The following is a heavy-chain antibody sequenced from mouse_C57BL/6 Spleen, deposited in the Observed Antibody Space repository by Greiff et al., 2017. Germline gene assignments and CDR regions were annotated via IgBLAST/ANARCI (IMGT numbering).Heavy chain of an antibody. J-gene: IGHJ4*01. Sequence: EVKLEESGGGLVQPGGSMKLSCAASGFTFSDAWMDWVRQSPEKGLEWVAEIRNKANNHATYYAESVKGRFTISRDDSKSSVYLQMNSLRAEDTGIYYCTRSPFYYYGSSYAMDYWGQGTSVTVSS. CDR3: TRSPFYYYGSSYAMDY. CDR2: IRNKANNHAT. CDR1: GFTFSDAW. D-gene: IGHD1-1*01. V-gene: IGHV6-6*01.